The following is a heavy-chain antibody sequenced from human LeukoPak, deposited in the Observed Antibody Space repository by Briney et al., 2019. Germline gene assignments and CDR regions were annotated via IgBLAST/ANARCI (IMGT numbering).Heavy chain of an antibody. J-gene: IGHJ6*03. CDR3: ARLTIDINYDILTGSLYYYHYMDV. CDR1: GGSVSGYY. CDR2: INPSGGT. D-gene: IGHD3-9*01. V-gene: IGHV4-34*01. Sequence: PSETLSLTCAVYGGSVSGYYWSWIRQPPGKGLEWVGEINPSGGTNYNPSLKSRVTISIDTSTNQFSLKMSSVTAADTAVYYCARLTIDINYDILTGSLYYYHYMDVWGKGTTVTVSS.